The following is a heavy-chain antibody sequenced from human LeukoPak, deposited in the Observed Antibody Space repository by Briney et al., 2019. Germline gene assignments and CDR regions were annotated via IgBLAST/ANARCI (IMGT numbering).Heavy chain of an antibody. D-gene: IGHD5-18*01. CDR2: IYYSGST. CDR3: ARWDTAITDAFDI. V-gene: IGHV4-59*01. J-gene: IGHJ3*02. Sequence: LETLSLTCTVSGGSISSYYWSWIRQPPGKGLEWIGYIYYSGSTNYNPSLKSRVTISVDTSKNQFSLKLSSVTAADTAVYYCARWDTAITDAFDIWGQGTMVTVSS. CDR1: GGSISSYY.